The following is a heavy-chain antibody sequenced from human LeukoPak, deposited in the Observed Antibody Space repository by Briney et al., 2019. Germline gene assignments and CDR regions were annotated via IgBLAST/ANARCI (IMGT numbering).Heavy chain of an antibody. CDR3: ATLPGYSSSWIFDY. J-gene: IGHJ4*02. CDR2: MNPNSGNT. D-gene: IGHD6-13*01. V-gene: IGHV1-8*02. Sequence: ASVKVSCKASGYTFTSYGISWVRQATGQGLEWMGWMNPNSGNTGYAQKFQGRVTMTRNTSISTAYMELSSLRSEDTAVYYCATLPGYSSSWIFDYWGQGTLVTVSS. CDR1: GYTFTSYG.